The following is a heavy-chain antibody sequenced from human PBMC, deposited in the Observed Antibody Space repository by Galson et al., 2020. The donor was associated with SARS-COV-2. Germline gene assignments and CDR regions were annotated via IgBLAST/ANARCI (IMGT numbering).Heavy chain of an antibody. D-gene: IGHD2-21*01. CDR1: GFTFSNYE. CDR3: ARLDAYGPGY. CDR2: ISSSGRTI. V-gene: IGHV3-48*03. Sequence: GGSLGLSCAASGFTFSNYEMNWVRQAPGKGLEWVLYISSSGRTIHYADSVKGRFTISRDNAKSSQSLQMNSLRAEDTAVYYCARLDAYGPGYWCQGTLVTVSS. J-gene: IGHJ4*02.